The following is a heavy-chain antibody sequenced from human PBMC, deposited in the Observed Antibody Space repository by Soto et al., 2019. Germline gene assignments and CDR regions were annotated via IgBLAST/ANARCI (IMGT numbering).Heavy chain of an antibody. CDR1: GASINNYY. Sequence: LSLTCSVSGASINNYYWSWIRQPPGKGLEWIGYVYYTGSTSTKYNPSLQSRVAMSVDSSKNQFSLKLTSMTAADTAIYYCAKYRRTDAEGYRLDFWGPGTLVTVSS. CDR2: VYYTGSTST. CDR3: AKYRRTDAEGYRLDF. D-gene: IGHD5-12*01. V-gene: IGHV4-59*01. J-gene: IGHJ4*02.